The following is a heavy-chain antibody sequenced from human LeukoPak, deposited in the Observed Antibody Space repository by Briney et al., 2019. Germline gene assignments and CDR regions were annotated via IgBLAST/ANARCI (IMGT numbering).Heavy chain of an antibody. CDR2: ISWNSGSI. V-gene: IGHV3-9*01. CDR1: GFTFDDYA. D-gene: IGHD3-10*01. J-gene: IGHJ3*01. CDR3: AKDSYGGSGSYYLYSFDA. Sequence: GGSLRLSCAASGFTFDDYAMHWVRQAPGKGLEWVSGISWNSGSIGYADSVKGRFTISRDNAKNSLYLQMSSLRVEDTALYYCAKDSYGGSGSYYLYSFDAWGQGTMVTVSS.